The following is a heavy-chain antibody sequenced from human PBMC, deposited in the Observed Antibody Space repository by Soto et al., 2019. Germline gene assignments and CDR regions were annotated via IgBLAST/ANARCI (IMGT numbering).Heavy chain of an antibody. V-gene: IGHV3-74*01. CDR1: GSTFSNDW. J-gene: IGHJ6*02. CDR2: INSDGSST. CDR3: ARNRSYSLDV. Sequence: PGGSLRLSCAVSGSTFSNDWMHWVRQAPGKGLVWVSHINSDGSSTNYADFVKGRFTIARDNAKNTVYLQMNSLRAEDTAVYYCARNRSYSLDVWGQGTTVIVSS.